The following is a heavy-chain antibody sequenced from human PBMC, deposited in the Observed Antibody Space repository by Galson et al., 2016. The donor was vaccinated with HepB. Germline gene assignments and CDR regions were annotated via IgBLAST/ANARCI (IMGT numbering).Heavy chain of an antibody. CDR2: INPDGSIT. J-gene: IGHJ4*02. CDR1: GFTFKTYW. Sequence: SLRLSCAASGFTFKTYWMDWVRQVPGKGPMWVAAINPDGSITGYADSVKGRFTISRDNAKNTLHLQMNSLTADDTAIYYCCQALGAGSGGQGILVTVSS. CDR3: CQALGAGS. D-gene: IGHD4/OR15-4a*01. V-gene: IGHV3-74*01.